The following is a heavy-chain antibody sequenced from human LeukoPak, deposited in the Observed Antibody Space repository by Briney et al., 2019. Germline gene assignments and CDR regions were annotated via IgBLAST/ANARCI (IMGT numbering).Heavy chain of an antibody. CDR2: ISYDGSNK. V-gene: IGHV3-30*04. CDR1: GFTFSSYA. J-gene: IGHJ6*02. CDR3: ARDSYDSSGYLPYYYYYGMDV. Sequence: PGGSLRLSCAASGFTFSSYAMHWVRQAPGKGLEWVAVISYDGSNKYYADSVKGRFTISRDNSKNTLYLQVNSLRAEDTAVYYCARDSYDSSGYLPYYYYYGMDVWGQGTTVTVSS. D-gene: IGHD3-22*01.